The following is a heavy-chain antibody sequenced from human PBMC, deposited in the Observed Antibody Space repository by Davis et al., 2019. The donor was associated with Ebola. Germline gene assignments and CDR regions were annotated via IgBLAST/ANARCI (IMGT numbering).Heavy chain of an antibody. CDR2: ISSSGSTI. J-gene: IGHJ4*02. CDR1: GFTVSSNY. CDR3: TRAGRFGELFMMLFDY. D-gene: IGHD3-10*01. Sequence: GGSLRLSCAASGFTVSSNYMSWIRQAPGKGLEWVSYISSSGSTIYYADSVKGRFTISRDSAKNSLYLQMNSLRAEDTAVYYCTRAGRFGELFMMLFDYWGQGTLVTVSS. V-gene: IGHV3-11*01.